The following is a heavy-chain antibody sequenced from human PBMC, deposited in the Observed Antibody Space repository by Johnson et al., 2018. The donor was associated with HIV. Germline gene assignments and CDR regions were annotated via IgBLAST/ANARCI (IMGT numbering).Heavy chain of an antibody. CDR2: IKQDGSDK. Sequence: EVQLVESGGGLVQPGGSLRLSCAASGFTFSSYWMSWVRQAPGKGLEWVANIKQDGSDKYYVDSVKGRFTISRDNSKNTLYLQMNSLRAEDTAVYYCARSKDCSVGTCPDAFDIWGQGTLVMVSS. V-gene: IGHV3-7*02. J-gene: IGHJ3*02. CDR1: GFTFSSYW. CDR3: ARSKDCSVGTCPDAFDI. D-gene: IGHD2-15*01.